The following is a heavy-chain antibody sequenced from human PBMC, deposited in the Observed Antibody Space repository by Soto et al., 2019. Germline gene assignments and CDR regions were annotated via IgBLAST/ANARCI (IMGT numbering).Heavy chain of an antibody. D-gene: IGHD2-15*01. CDR3: ASAVVGHYYDYGMDV. CDR2: IIPIFGTA. V-gene: IGHV1-69*13. CDR1: GGTFSSYA. Sequence: SVKRCCKASGGTFSSYAISWVRQAPGQGLEWMGGIIPIFGTANYAQKFQGRVTITADESTSTAYMELSSLRSEDTAVYYCASAVVGHYYDYGMDVWGQGTTVTVSS. J-gene: IGHJ6*02.